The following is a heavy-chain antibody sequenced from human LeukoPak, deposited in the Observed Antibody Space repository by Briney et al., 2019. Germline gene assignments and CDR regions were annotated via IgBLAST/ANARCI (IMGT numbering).Heavy chain of an antibody. V-gene: IGHV3-33*06. CDR2: IWYDGSNK. Sequence: PGGSLRLSCAASGFTFSSYGMHWVRQAPGKGLEWVAVIWYDGSNKYYADSVKGRFTISRDNSKNTLYLQMNSLRAEDTAVYYCAKDKCSSGWYGEGEDYFDYWGQGTLVTVSS. CDR1: GFTFSSYG. CDR3: AKDKCSSGWYGEGEDYFDY. J-gene: IGHJ4*02. D-gene: IGHD6-19*01.